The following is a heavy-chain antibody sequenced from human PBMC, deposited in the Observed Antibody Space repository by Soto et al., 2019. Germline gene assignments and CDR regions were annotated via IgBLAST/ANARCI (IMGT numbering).Heavy chain of an antibody. CDR2: INAGNGNT. CDR1: GYTFTSYA. Sequence: QVQLVQSGAEVKKPGASVKVSCKASGYTFTSYAMHWVRQAPGQRLEWMGWINAGNGNTKYSQKFQGRVTITRDTSASTAYMELSSLRSEDTAVYYCARDLRGYCSGGSCYKLKQDSWFDPWGQGTLVTVSS. V-gene: IGHV1-3*01. CDR3: ARDLRGYCSGGSCYKLKQDSWFDP. D-gene: IGHD2-15*01. J-gene: IGHJ5*02.